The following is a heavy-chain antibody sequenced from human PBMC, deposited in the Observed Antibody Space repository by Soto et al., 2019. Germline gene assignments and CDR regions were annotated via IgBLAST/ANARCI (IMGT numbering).Heavy chain of an antibody. D-gene: IGHD3-22*01. CDR2: ISYDGSNK. CDR3: ARERGKYYYDSSGSDDAFDI. CDR1: GFTFSSYA. V-gene: IGHV3-30-3*01. Sequence: QVQLVESGGGVVQPGRSMRLSCAASGFTFSSYAMHWVRQAPGKGLEWVAVISYDGSNKYYADSVKGRFTISRDNSKNTLYLQMNSLRAEDTAVYYCARERGKYYYDSSGSDDAFDIWGQATMVTVSS. J-gene: IGHJ3*02.